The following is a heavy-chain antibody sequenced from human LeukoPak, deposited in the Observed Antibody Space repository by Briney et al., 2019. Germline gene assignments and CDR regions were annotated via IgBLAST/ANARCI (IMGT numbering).Heavy chain of an antibody. CDR3: ARDLGDCSSAICYSFDS. J-gene: IGHJ4*02. CDR1: GYTFTDYY. Sequence: ASVKVSCKASGYTFTDYYINWLRQAPGQGLEWMGWINPDNGATNYAPNFQGRVTMTRDTSITTAYMDLSRLTSADTAVYYCARDLGDCSSAICYSFDSWGQGTLVTVSS. V-gene: IGHV1-2*02. CDR2: INPDNGAT. D-gene: IGHD2-2*01.